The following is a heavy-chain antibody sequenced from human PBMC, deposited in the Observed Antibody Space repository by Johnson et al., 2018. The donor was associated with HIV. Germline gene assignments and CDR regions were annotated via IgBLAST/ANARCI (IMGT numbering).Heavy chain of an antibody. CDR3: AGVRIGRENAFDI. CDR1: GFTFSNYG. CDR2: ILYRGSNK. J-gene: IGHJ3*02. D-gene: IGHD1-26*01. Sequence: QMLLVESGGGVVQPGRSLRLSCAASGFTFSNYGMHWVRQAPGKGLEWVAVILYRGSNKYSADSVKGRLTISRDNSKNTLYMQMNSLRAEDTVVNCCAGVRIGRENAFDIWGQGTKVTVSS. V-gene: IGHV3-30*03.